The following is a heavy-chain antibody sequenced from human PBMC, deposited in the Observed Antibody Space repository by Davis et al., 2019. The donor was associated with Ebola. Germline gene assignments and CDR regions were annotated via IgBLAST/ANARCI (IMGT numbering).Heavy chain of an antibody. CDR3: ARENSYSSGIGGYYYYGMDV. D-gene: IGHD6-19*01. Sequence: GGSLRLSFPASGFPFSSYEMNWVRQAPGKALEWVSYISSSGSTIYYADSVKGRFTISRDNAKNSLYLQMNSLRAEDTAVYYCARENSYSSGIGGYYYYGMDVWGQGTTVTVSS. V-gene: IGHV3-48*03. J-gene: IGHJ6*01. CDR2: ISSSGSTI. CDR1: GFPFSSYE.